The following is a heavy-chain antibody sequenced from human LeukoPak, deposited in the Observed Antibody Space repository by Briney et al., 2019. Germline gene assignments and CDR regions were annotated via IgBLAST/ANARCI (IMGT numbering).Heavy chain of an antibody. Sequence: GGSLRLSCAASGCTLSNYAMHWVRRAPGKGLEWVARIRDDGNNEFYADSVKGRFTISRDNSKNTLYLQMFSLRDEDPAVYHCARDRGYNTGWYNWFDPWGQGTLVTVSS. D-gene: IGHD6-19*01. V-gene: IGHV3-30*02. J-gene: IGHJ5*02. CDR3: ARDRGYNTGWYNWFDP. CDR2: IRDDGNNE. CDR1: GCTLSNYA.